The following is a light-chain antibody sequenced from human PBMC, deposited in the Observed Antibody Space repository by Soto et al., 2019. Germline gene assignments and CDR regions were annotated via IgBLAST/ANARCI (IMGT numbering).Light chain of an antibody. CDR1: QSVSSN. CDR2: CAS. Sequence: EIVMTQSPATLSVSPGERATLSCRASQSVSSNLAWYQQKPAQAPRLLIYCASTRATGIPARFSSSGSGTELTLTISSLQSEDFEVYYCQQYNNWPPWTLGQGTKVEIK. V-gene: IGKV3-15*01. CDR3: QQYNNWPPWT. J-gene: IGKJ1*01.